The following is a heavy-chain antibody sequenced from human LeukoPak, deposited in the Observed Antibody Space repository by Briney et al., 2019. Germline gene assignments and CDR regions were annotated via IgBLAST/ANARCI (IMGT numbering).Heavy chain of an antibody. Sequence: SQTLSLTCAISGDGVSSNSAAWNWIRRSPSRGLEWLGRTYYRSKWFNEYALSVQSRITINPDTSKNQVSLQLNSVTPDDTAVYYCARETTLFRGVINPIDYWGQGTPVTVSS. CDR1: GDGVSSNSAA. CDR2: TYYRSKWFN. J-gene: IGHJ4*02. CDR3: ARETTLFRGVINPIDY. V-gene: IGHV6-1*01. D-gene: IGHD3-10*01.